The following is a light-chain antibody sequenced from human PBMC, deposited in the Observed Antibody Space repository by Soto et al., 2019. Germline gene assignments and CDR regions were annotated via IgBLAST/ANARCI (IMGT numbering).Light chain of an antibody. Sequence: IVLTQSPGTLSLSPGERATLSCRASQSISNKNFAWYQQKPGQAPRLLIYGASSRATGIPDRFSGSGSGTDFALTISRLEAEDFAVYYCQHYVNSLWTFGQGTKVEIK. CDR1: QSISNKN. CDR2: GAS. CDR3: QHYVNSLWT. V-gene: IGKV3-20*01. J-gene: IGKJ1*01.